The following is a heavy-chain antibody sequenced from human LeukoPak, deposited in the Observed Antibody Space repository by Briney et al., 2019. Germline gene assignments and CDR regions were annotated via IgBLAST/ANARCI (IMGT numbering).Heavy chain of an antibody. V-gene: IGHV1-2*02. J-gene: IGHJ3*02. CDR1: GGTFSSYA. D-gene: IGHD3-3*01. CDR2: INPKSGGT. Sequence: GASVKVSCKASGGTFSSYAISWVRQAPGQGPEWMGWINPKSGGTVYAQKFQGRVTMTRDTSSSTAYMELSRLRFDDTVVYYCARGPRITIFGVVMANDAFDIWGQGTMVTVSS. CDR3: ARGPRITIFGVVMANDAFDI.